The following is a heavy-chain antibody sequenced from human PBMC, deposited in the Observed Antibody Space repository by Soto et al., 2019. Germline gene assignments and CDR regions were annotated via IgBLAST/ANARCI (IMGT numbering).Heavy chain of an antibody. CDR2: IIPFFNTP. V-gene: IGHV1-69*06. CDR3: AAESAYGGNPVAFLY. CDR1: EDTFSSYA. D-gene: IGHD2-21*01. Sequence: QVQLVQSGAELKRPGSSVRVSCKASEDTFSSYAISWVRQAPGQGLDWMGGIIPFFNTPNYAKKFQGRVTLTADKSKRTAYMELSSLRSEDTAMYYCAAESAYGGNPVAFLYWGQGTRVTGSS. J-gene: IGHJ4*02.